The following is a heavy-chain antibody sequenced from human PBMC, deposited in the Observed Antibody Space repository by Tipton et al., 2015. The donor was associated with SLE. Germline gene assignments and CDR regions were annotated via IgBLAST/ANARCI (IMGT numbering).Heavy chain of an antibody. D-gene: IGHD3-10*01. J-gene: IGHJ5*02. Sequence: TLSLTCTVSGDSISNYYWSWIRLTSGERLEWIGYTHTTGSTNYNPSLKSRLTISVDTSKNQFSLKLTSVTAADTGVYYCASGGFYGSGSYYGGWFDPWGQGTLVTVSS. CDR2: THTTGST. CDR3: ASGGFYGSGSYYGGWFDP. CDR1: GDSISNYY. V-gene: IGHV4-4*08.